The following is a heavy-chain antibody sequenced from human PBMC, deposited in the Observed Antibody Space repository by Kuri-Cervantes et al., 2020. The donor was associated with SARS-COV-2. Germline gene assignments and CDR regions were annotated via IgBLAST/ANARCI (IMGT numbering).Heavy chain of an antibody. CDR2: IYYSGST. D-gene: IGHD1-7*01. Sequence: SETLSLTCTVFGGSISSSSYYWGWIRQPPGKGLEWIGSIYYSGSTYYNPSLKSRVTISVDTSKNQFSLKLSSVTAADTAVYYCARLWNWNYPAYWGQGNLVHGAS. J-gene: IGHJ4*02. CDR3: ARLWNWNYPAY. V-gene: IGHV4-39*01. CDR1: GGSISSSSYY.